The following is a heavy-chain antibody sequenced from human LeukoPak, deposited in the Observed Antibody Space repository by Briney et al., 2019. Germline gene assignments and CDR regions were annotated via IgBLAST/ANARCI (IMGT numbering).Heavy chain of an antibody. CDR1: GFTFSSYA. CDR2: ISSSGSTI. Sequence: GGSLRLSCAASGFTFSSYAMSWVRQAPGKGLEWVSYISSSGSTIYYADSVKGRFTISRDNAKNSLYLQMNSLRAEDTAVYYCARWYSSGAFDIWGQGTMATVSS. D-gene: IGHD6-19*01. V-gene: IGHV3-48*04. CDR3: ARWYSSGAFDI. J-gene: IGHJ3*02.